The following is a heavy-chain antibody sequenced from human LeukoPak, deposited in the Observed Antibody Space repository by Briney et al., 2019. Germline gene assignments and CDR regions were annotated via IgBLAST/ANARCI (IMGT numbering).Heavy chain of an antibody. J-gene: IGHJ4*02. CDR1: GFTFSSYA. Sequence: GGSLRLSCAASGFTFSSYAMHWVRQAPDKGLEWVAFIRYDGSNKYYADSVKGRFTISRDNSKNTLYLQMNSLRTDDTAVYYCAKPLIIAATGEFDYWGQGTLVTVSS. D-gene: IGHD6-13*01. V-gene: IGHV3-30*02. CDR3: AKPLIIAATGEFDY. CDR2: IRYDGSNK.